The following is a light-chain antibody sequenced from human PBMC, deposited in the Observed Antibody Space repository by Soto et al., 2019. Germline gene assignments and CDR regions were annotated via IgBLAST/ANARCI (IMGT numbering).Light chain of an antibody. CDR3: QSYDTSNPLV. J-gene: IGLJ3*02. Sequence: NFMLTQPHSVSESPGKTVTISCTRSSGSIGSSYVQWYQQRPGSSPTTVIFEDNQRPTGVPVRFSGSIDSSSNSASIVISGLRTEDEADYYCQSYDTSNPLVFGGGTKVTVL. CDR1: SGSIGSSY. CDR2: EDN. V-gene: IGLV6-57*01.